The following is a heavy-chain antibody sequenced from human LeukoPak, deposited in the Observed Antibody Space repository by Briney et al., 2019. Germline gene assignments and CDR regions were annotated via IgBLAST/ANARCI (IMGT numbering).Heavy chain of an antibody. J-gene: IGHJ4*02. CDR2: IYYSGST. CDR1: GGSISNSL. V-gene: IGHV4-59*01. Sequence: SETLSLTCTVSGGSISNSLWSWIRQPPGKGLEWIGYIYYSGSTNYNPSLKSRVTILVDTSKNQFSLKVSSVTAADTAVYYCARGQYSGSCFDNWGQGSLVTVSS. D-gene: IGHD1-26*01. CDR3: ARGQYSGSCFDN.